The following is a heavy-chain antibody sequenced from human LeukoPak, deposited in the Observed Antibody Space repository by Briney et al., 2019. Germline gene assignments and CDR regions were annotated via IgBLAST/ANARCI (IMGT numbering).Heavy chain of an antibody. CDR1: GFTFSSYA. J-gene: IGHJ4*02. CDR3: ARGGGSSDLDY. Sequence: GGSLRLSCAASGFTFSSYAMSWVRQAPGKGLEWVGRTRNKANSYTTEYAASVKGRFTISRDDSKNSLYLQMNSLKTEDTAVYYCARGGGSSDLDYWGQGTLVTVSS. CDR2: TRNKANSYTT. D-gene: IGHD1-26*01. V-gene: IGHV3-72*01.